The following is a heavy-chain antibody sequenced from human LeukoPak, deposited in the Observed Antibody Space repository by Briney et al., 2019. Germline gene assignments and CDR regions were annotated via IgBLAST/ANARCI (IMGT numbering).Heavy chain of an antibody. D-gene: IGHD3-10*01. CDR2: MNPNSGNT. Sequence: ASVKVSCKASGYTFTSYDINWVRQATGQGLEWMGWMNPNSGNTGYAQKFQGRVTMTRNTSISTAYMELRSLRSDDTAVYYCARERAGSHVFDYWGQGTLVTVSS. CDR1: GYTFTSYD. V-gene: IGHV1-8*01. J-gene: IGHJ4*02. CDR3: ARERAGSHVFDY.